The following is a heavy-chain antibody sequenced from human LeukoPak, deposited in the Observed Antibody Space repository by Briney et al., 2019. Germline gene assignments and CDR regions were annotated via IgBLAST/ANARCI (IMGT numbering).Heavy chain of an antibody. J-gene: IGHJ6*02. V-gene: IGHV3-9*02. CDR3: ARARQQLYYYYGMDV. D-gene: IGHD6-13*01. CDR2: ISWNSGSI. CDR1: GFTSDDYA. Sequence: PGRSLRLSCAASGFTSDDYAMHWVRQAPGKGLEWVSGISWNSGSIGYADSVKGRFTISRDNAKNSLYLQMNSLRAEDTAVYYCARARQQLYYYYGMDVWGQGTTVTVSS.